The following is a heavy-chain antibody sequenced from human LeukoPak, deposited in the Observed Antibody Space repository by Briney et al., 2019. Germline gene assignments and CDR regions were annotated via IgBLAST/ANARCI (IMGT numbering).Heavy chain of an antibody. CDR2: IIPIFGTA. CDR3: ARPDYYDSSGYYYGLDY. V-gene: IGHV1-69*06. J-gene: IGHJ4*02. Sequence: SVKVSCKASGGTFSSYAISWVRQVPGQGLEWMGGIIPIFGTANYAQKFQGRVTITADKSTSTAYMELSSLRSEDTAVYYCARPDYYDSSGYYYGLDYWGQGTLVTVSS. CDR1: GGTFSSYA. D-gene: IGHD3-22*01.